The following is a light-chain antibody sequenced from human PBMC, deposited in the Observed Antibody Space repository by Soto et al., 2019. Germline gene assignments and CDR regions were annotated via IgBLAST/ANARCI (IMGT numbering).Light chain of an antibody. V-gene: IGKV1-5*03. Sequence: DIQMTQSPSTLSASVGDRVTITCRVSQSISSWLAWYQQKPGNAPKLLIYKASSLGSGVPSRFSGSGSGTEFTLTISSLKPDDFATYYCQQSWTFGQGTKVEIK. J-gene: IGKJ1*01. CDR1: QSISSW. CDR3: QQSWT. CDR2: KAS.